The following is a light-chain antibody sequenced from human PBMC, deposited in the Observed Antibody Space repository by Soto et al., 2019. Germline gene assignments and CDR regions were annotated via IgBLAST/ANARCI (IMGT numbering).Light chain of an antibody. V-gene: IGKV2-28*01. CDR2: LGS. CDR1: QSLLHSNGNIY. Sequence: DIVLTQSPLSLPVTPGEPASISCRSSQSLLHSNGNIYLDWYLQKPGQSPQLLIYLGSIRASGVPDRFSGSGSVTDFTLKITRVEAEDVGVYYCMQAVQAPRTFGQGTKVEIK. CDR3: MQAVQAPRT. J-gene: IGKJ1*01.